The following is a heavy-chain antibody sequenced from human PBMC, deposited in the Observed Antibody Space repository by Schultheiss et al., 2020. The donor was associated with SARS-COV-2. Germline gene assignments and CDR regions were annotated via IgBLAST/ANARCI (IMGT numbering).Heavy chain of an antibody. Sequence: ASVKVSCKASGYTFTSYAMHWVRQAPGQRLEWMGWSNPNSGGTNYAQKFQGRVTMTRDTSISTAYMELSRLRSDDTAVYYCARGGRYSGSYFDYWGQGTLVTVSS. CDR3: ARGGRYSGSYFDY. CDR2: SNPNSGGT. D-gene: IGHD1-26*01. V-gene: IGHV1-2*02. CDR1: GYTFTSYA. J-gene: IGHJ4*02.